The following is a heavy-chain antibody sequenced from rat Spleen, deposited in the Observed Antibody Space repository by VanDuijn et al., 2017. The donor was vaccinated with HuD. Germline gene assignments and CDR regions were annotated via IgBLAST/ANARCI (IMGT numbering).Heavy chain of an antibody. J-gene: IGHJ2*01. CDR2: ISFEGSGS. CDR3: TRPEYYGYTYFDY. CDR1: GFTFSDYY. D-gene: IGHD1-9*01. Sequence: EVQLVESGGGLVQPGRSLKLSCTASGFTFSDYYMAWVRQAPKKGLEWVASISFEGSGSYYGDSVKGRFTISRDTVQNILYLQMNSPRSEDTATYYCTRPEYYGYTYFDYWGQGVMVTVSS. V-gene: IGHV5-22*01.